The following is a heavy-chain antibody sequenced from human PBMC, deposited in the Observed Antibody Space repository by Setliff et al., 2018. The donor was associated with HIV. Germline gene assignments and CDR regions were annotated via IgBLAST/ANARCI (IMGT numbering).Heavy chain of an antibody. D-gene: IGHD4-17*01. V-gene: IGHV4-61*09. J-gene: IGHJ4*02. Sequence: KPSETLSLTCSVSGASMSSGRFSWNWIRQPAGKGLQWIGHIYTTGVTDYNPSLKSRVTISLDTSKNQISLNLTSVTGADTAVYYCARKSMVTTEPLRYWGQGTLVTVS. CDR2: IYTTGVT. CDR3: ARKSMVTTEPLRY. CDR1: GASMSSGRFS.